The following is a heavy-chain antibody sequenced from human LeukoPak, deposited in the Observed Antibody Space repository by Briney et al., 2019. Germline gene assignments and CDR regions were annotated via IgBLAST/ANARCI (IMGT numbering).Heavy chain of an antibody. J-gene: IGHJ4*02. CDR3: TTVPSTSSWYRIHY. CDR2: IESKTDGGTT. CDR1: GFTVSSNY. D-gene: IGHD6-13*01. V-gene: IGHV3-15*04. Sequence: SGGSLRLPCAASGFTVSSNYMSWVRQAPGKGLEWVGRIESKTDGGTTDYAAPVKGRFTISRDDSKNTLYLQMNSLKTEDTAVYYCTTVPSTSSWYRIHYWGQGTLVTVSS.